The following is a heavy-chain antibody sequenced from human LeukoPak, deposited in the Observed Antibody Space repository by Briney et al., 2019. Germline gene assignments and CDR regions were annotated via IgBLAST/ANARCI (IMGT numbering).Heavy chain of an antibody. D-gene: IGHD1-1*01. CDR3: ARTMVDGGTNY. V-gene: IGHV1-46*01. Sequence: GASVNVSCKAFGYTFTSFYIHWVRQAPGQGLEWMGKINPSGGSTSYAQKFQGRVTMTRDTSTSTVYMELSSLRSEDTAVYYCARTMVDGGTNYWGQGSLVTVSS. J-gene: IGHJ4*02. CDR1: GYTFTSFY. CDR2: INPSGGST.